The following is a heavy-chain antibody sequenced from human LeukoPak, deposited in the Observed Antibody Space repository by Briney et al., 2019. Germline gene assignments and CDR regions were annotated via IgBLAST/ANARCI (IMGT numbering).Heavy chain of an antibody. CDR1: GFTFSSYG. CDR3: AKALHRYCSSTSCYASFAYFDY. J-gene: IGHJ4*02. V-gene: IGHV3-33*06. Sequence: GGSLRLSCAASGFTFSSYGMHWVRQAPGKGLEWVAVIWYDGSNKYYADSVKGRFTISRDNSKNTLYLQMNSLRAEDTAVYYCAKALHRYCSSTSCYASFAYFDYWGQGTLVTVSS. CDR2: IWYDGSNK. D-gene: IGHD2-2*01.